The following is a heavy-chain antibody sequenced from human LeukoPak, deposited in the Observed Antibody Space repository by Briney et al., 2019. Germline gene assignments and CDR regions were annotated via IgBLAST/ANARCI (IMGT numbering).Heavy chain of an antibody. Sequence: PSETLSLTCTVSGGSISSYYWSWIRQPPGKGLEWIGYIYYRGSTNYNPSLKSRVTISVDTSKNQFSLKLSSVTAADTAVYYCARHEGDGYTFIHWGQGTLVTVSS. D-gene: IGHD5-24*01. V-gene: IGHV4-59*08. CDR3: ARHEGDGYTFIH. J-gene: IGHJ4*02. CDR1: GGSISSYY. CDR2: IYYRGST.